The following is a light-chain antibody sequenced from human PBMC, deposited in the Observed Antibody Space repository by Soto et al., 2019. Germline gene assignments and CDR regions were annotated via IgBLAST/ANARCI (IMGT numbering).Light chain of an antibody. Sequence: QSVLTQPPSVSGAPGQRVTISCTGSSSNIGAGYDVHWYQQLPGTAPKLLIYGNSNRPSGVPDRFSGSKSGTSASLAITGXXXXXEADYYCQSYDSSPLFGGXT. CDR3: QSYDSSPL. J-gene: IGLJ2*01. V-gene: IGLV1-40*01. CDR2: GNS. CDR1: SSNIGAGYD.